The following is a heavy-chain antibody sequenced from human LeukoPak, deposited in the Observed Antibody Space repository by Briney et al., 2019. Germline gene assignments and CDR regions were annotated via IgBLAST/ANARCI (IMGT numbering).Heavy chain of an antibody. V-gene: IGHV5-51*01. CDR3: ARCLAGEDYYYYMDV. Sequence: SGESLKISCKGSGYSFTSYWIGWVRQMPGKGLEWMGIIYPGDSDTRYSPSFQGQVTISADKSISTAYLQWSSLKASDTAMYYCARCLAGEDYYYYMDVWGKGTTVTVSS. CDR1: GYSFTSYW. CDR2: IYPGDSDT. J-gene: IGHJ6*03. D-gene: IGHD3-10*01.